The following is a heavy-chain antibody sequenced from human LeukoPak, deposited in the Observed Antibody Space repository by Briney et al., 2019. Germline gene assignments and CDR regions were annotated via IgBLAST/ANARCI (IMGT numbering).Heavy chain of an antibody. CDR3: ARGPPYGSRSDFLDH. CDR1: GFSISSHW. V-gene: IGHV3-7*01. J-gene: IGHJ4*02. D-gene: IGHD3-10*01. Sequence: GGSLRLSCVASGFSISSHWMSWVRQAPGKGLEWVASLKEDVSARNLVDSVKGRFTISTDNAKNSLNLQMNSLRVEDTAVYYCARGPPYGSRSDFLDHWGLGTLVTVSS. CDR2: LKEDVSAR.